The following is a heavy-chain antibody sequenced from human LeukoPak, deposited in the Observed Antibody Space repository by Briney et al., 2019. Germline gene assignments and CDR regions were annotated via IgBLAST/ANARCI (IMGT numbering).Heavy chain of an antibody. Sequence: SVKVSCKASGYTFTAYCIHWVRQAPGQGLEWMGRIIPILGIANYAQKFQGRVTITADKSTSTAYMELSSLRSEDTAVYYCANQYYYDSSGYYYFDYWGQGTLVTVSS. D-gene: IGHD3-22*01. V-gene: IGHV1-69*02. CDR3: ANQYYYDSSGYYYFDY. CDR1: GYTFTAYC. J-gene: IGHJ4*02. CDR2: IIPILGIA.